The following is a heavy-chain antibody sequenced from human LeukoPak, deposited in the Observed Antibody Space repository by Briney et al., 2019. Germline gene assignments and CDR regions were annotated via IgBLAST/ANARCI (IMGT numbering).Heavy chain of an antibody. D-gene: IGHD2-2*01. CDR3: AKGAVPAAMVPYYFDY. Sequence: PGGSLRLSCAASGLTFSSYAMSWVRQAPGKGLEWVSAISGSGGSTCYADSVKGRFTISRDNSKNTLYLQMNSLRAEDTAVYYCAKGAVPAAMVPYYFDYWGQGTLVTVSS. CDR2: ISGSGGST. V-gene: IGHV3-23*01. CDR1: GLTFSSYA. J-gene: IGHJ4*02.